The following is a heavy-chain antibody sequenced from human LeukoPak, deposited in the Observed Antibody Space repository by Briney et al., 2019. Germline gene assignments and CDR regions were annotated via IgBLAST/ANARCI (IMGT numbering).Heavy chain of an antibody. D-gene: IGHD1-26*01. J-gene: IGHJ3*02. CDR3: ARAGGGTYYYDAFDI. CDR2: MYDSGST. CDR1: GGSISAYY. Sequence: SETLSLTCTISGGSISAYYWSWIRQPPGKGLEWIGYMYDSGSTKYNPPLKSRVTISVDTSKNQFSLKLSSVTAADTAVYYCARAGGGTYYYDAFDIWGQGTMVTVSS. V-gene: IGHV4-59*01.